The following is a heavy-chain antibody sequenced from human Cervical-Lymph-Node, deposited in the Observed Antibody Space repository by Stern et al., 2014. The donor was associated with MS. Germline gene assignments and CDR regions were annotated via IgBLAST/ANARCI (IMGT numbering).Heavy chain of an antibody. V-gene: IGHV3-33*01. CDR2: MWYDGSSE. J-gene: IGHJ6*02. CDR3: ARNWYAPAAPGGMDV. Sequence: QEQLVESGGAVVRPGGSLRLSCVASGFTFSRYGMHWVRQAPGKGLEWVAVMWYDGSSEYYADSVKGRFTISRDNSKNTLYLQMNSLIAEDTAVYYCARNWYAPAAPGGMDVWGQGTTVIVSS. D-gene: IGHD6-6*01. CDR1: GFTFSRYG.